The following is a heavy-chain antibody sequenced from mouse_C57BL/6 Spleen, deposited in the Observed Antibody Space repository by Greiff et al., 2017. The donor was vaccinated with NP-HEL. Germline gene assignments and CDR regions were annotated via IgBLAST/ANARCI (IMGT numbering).Heavy chain of an antibody. CDR1: GYSFTGYY. V-gene: IGHV1-42*01. J-gene: IGHJ4*01. D-gene: IGHD1-1*01. CDR3: ARTGSSPYAMDY. CDR2: INPSTGGT. Sequence: EVKLQESGPELVKPGASVKISCKASGYSFTGYYMNWVTQSPEKSLEWIGEINPSTGGTTYNQKFKAKATLTVDKSSSTAYMQLKSLTSEDSAVYYCARTGSSPYAMDYWGQGTSVTVSS.